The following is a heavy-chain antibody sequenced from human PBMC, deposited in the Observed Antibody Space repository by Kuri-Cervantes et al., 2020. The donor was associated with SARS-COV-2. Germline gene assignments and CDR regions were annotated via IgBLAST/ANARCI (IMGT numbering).Heavy chain of an antibody. D-gene: IGHD3-22*01. CDR3: AKQGYYETGGYHWFDP. J-gene: IGHJ5*02. Sequence: GGSLRLTCKVSGYTFNNHWIAWVRQMPGKGLEWMGMIHPGDSDTKTTAPFQGHVTFSADTSISIAYLQWNILQASDTATYYCAKQGYYETGGYHWFDPWGQGTLVTVSS. CDR2: IHPGDSDT. CDR1: GYTFNNHW. V-gene: IGHV5-51*01.